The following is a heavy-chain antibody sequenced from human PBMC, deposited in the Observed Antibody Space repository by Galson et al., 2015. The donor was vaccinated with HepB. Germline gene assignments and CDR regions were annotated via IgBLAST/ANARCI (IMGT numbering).Heavy chain of an antibody. CDR1: GYTFTTYY. J-gene: IGHJ6*02. CDR2: VDPEDGET. V-gene: IGHV1-69-2*01. D-gene: IGHD6-13*01. Sequence: VKVSCKASGYTFTTYYMHWVRQAPGQGLEWMGLVDPEDGETIYAEKFQGRVTITADTSTDTAYMELSSLRSEDTAVYYCATEFPAAGGYYYYGMDVWGQGTTVTVSS. CDR3: ATEFPAAGGYYYYGMDV.